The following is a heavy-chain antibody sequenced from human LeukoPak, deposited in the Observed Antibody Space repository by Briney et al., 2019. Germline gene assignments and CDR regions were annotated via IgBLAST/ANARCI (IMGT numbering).Heavy chain of an antibody. CDR1: GGSIRSNYY. CDR3: AGLLGYCSGNRCPSSANYYYYMDV. D-gene: IGHD2-15*01. CDR2: IYYSGNS. J-gene: IGHJ6*03. V-gene: IGHV4-39*07. Sequence: TSETLSLTCTVSGGSIRSNYYWGWIRQPPGKGLEWIGSIYYSGNSYYNPSLKSRVTMSIDTSKNQFSLKVNSVTAADTAVYYCAGLLGYCSGNRCPSSANYYYYMDVWGKGTTVTVSS.